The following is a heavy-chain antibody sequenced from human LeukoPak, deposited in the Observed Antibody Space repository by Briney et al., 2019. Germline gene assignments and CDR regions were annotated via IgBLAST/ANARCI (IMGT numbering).Heavy chain of an antibody. CDR2: VTGTGHKT. CDR3: TKDAKYCDNYLCHLDYFQY. V-gene: IGHV3-23*01. D-gene: IGHD2-21*01. Sequence: GESVRLSCAASGFILKKYGMTWVRQAPGKGLQWVAGVTGTGHKTFYADSAKGRFTISRDDANNTMSLHINSLRVEDSAIYYCTKDAKYCDNYLCHLDYFQYWGQGILVTVSS. CDR1: GFILKKYG. J-gene: IGHJ4*02.